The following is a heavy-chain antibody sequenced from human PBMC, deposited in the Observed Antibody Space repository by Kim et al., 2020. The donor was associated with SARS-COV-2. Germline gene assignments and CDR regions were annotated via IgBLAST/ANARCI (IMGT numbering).Heavy chain of an antibody. Sequence: ASVKVSCKASGYTFTSYAMNWVRQAPGQGLEWMGWINTNTGNPTYAQGFTGRFVFSLDTSVSTAYLQISSLKAEDTAVYYCARDYYDFWSGYYSGGGMDVWGQGTTVTVSS. V-gene: IGHV7-4-1*02. CDR1: GYTFTSYA. CDR3: ARDYYDFWSGYYSGGGMDV. D-gene: IGHD3-3*01. J-gene: IGHJ6*02. CDR2: INTNTGNP.